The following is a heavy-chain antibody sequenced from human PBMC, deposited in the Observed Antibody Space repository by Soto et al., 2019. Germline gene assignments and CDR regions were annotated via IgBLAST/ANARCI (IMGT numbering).Heavy chain of an antibody. V-gene: IGHV5-51*01. J-gene: IGHJ3*02. Sequence: PGESLKISCKGSAYSFTSYFIGWVRQMPGKGLEWMGIIYPGDSDTRYSPSFQGQVTISADKSISTAYLQWSSLKASDTAMYYCARKPAYSSGWYAFDIWGQGTMVTVSS. CDR3: ARKPAYSSGWYAFDI. D-gene: IGHD6-19*01. CDR1: AYSFTSYF. CDR2: IYPGDSDT.